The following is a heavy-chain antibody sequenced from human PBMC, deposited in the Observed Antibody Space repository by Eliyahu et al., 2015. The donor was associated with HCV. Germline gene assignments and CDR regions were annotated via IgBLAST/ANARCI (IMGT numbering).Heavy chain of an antibody. V-gene: IGHV4-59*01. CDR3: ASGGGGIAVTGTGGWFDP. D-gene: IGHD6-19*01. J-gene: IGHJ5*02. CDR2: IHYSGST. Sequence: QVQLQESGPGLVKPSETLSLTCXVSGGSITXYYWXWIRQPPGKGLEWIGYIHYSGSTNYYPSLKSRVTISLDTSKNQFSLNLTSVTAADTAVYYCASGGGGIAVTGTGGWFDPWGQGTLVTVSS. CDR1: GGSITXYY.